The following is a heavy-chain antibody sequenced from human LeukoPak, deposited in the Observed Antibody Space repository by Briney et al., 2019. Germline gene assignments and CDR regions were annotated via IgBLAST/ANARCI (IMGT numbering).Heavy chain of an antibody. J-gene: IGHJ4*02. CDR1: GGSISSSSYY. Sequence: SETLSLTCTVSGGSISSSSYYWGWIRQPPGKGLEWIGSIYYSGSTYYNPSLKSRVTISVDTSKNQFSLKLSSVTAADTAVYYYAKSGGSGLIDYWGQGTLVTVSS. V-gene: IGHV4-39*01. CDR3: AKSGGSGLIDY. CDR2: IYYSGST. D-gene: IGHD1-26*01.